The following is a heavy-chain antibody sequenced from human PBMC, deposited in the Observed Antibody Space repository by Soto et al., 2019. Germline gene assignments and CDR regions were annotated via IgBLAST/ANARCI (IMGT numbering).Heavy chain of an antibody. CDR3: ARAPPPYCTNGVCPHNWFSP. V-gene: IGHV3-33*01. J-gene: IGHJ5*02. D-gene: IGHD2-8*01. CDR1: GFTFSSYG. Sequence: GGSLRLSCAASGFTFSSYGMHWVRQAPGKGLEWVAVIWYDGSNKYYADSVKGRFTISRDNSKNTLYLQMNSLRAEDTAVYYCARAPPPYCTNGVCPHNWFSPWGQGTLVTVSS. CDR2: IWYDGSNK.